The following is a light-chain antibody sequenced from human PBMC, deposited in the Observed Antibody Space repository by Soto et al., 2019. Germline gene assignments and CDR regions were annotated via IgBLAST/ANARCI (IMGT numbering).Light chain of an antibody. CDR2: DAS. CDR1: QSVSSY. V-gene: IGKV3-11*01. CDR3: QQRSNWPPP. J-gene: IGKJ5*01. Sequence: IVIKQSPATLSLSPGERATLSCRACQSVSSYLAWYQQKPGQAPRLLIYDASNRATGIPARFSGSGSGTDFTLTISSLEPEDFAVYYCQQRSNWPPPFGQGTRLEIK.